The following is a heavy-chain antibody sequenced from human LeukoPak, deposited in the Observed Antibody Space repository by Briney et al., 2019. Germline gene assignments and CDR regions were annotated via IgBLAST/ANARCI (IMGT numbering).Heavy chain of an antibody. Sequence: SETLSLTCTVSGGSISSYYCGWIRQPPGKGLEWIGSIYYSGSTYYNPSLKSRVTISVDTSKNQFSLKLSSVTAADTAVYYCARLGAYYYYYGMDVWGQGTTVTVSS. D-gene: IGHD3-16*01. J-gene: IGHJ6*02. CDR3: ARLGAYYYYYGMDV. CDR1: GGSISSYY. CDR2: IYYSGST. V-gene: IGHV4-39*01.